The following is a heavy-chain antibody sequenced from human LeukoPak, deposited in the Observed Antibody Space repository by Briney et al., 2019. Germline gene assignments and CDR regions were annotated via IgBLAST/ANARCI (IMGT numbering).Heavy chain of an antibody. CDR1: GFTFSSYA. CDR3: ARGLRAYYYYGMDV. J-gene: IGHJ6*02. V-gene: IGHV3-64*02. D-gene: IGHD3-3*01. CDR2: ISSDGGST. Sequence: AGGSLRLSCAASGFTFSSYAMHWVRQAPGKGLEYVSAISSDGGSTYYADSVEGRFTISRDNSKNTLYLQMGSLRAEDMAVYYCARGLRAYYYYGMDVWGQGTTVTVSS.